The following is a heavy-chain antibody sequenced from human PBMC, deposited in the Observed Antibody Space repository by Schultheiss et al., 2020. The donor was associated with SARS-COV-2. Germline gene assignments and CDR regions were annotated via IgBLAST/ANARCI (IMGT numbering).Heavy chain of an antibody. D-gene: IGHD5-24*01. J-gene: IGHJ4*02. V-gene: IGHV3-72*01. Sequence: GSLRLSCEASGFTFSDHFMDWVRQAPGKGLEWVGRIRNKADRYTTEYAASVKGRFSVSREDSMNSLFLQMNSLKTEDTAVYYCARVGCLQFADYWGQGTLVTVSS. CDR3: ARVGCLQFADY. CDR1: GFTFSDHF. CDR2: IRNKADRYTT.